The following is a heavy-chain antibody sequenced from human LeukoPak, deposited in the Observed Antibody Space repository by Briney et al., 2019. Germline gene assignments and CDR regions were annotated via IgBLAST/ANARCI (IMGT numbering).Heavy chain of an antibody. Sequence: WASVKVSCRTSGYSFTDYYMHWVRQAPGQGLEWMGWINPNSGGTNFAQRFQDRVTMTRDMSISTAYMELSRLRSDDTAIYYCTRGYYDSSDSEYFHHWGQGTLVTVSS. CDR3: TRGYYDSSDSEYFHH. V-gene: IGHV1-2*02. D-gene: IGHD3-22*01. CDR1: GYSFTDYY. J-gene: IGHJ1*01. CDR2: INPNSGGT.